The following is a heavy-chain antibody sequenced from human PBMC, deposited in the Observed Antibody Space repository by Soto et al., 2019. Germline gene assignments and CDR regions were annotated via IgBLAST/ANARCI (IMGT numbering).Heavy chain of an antibody. D-gene: IGHD6-13*01. J-gene: IGHJ4*02. CDR2: IWYDGSNK. V-gene: IGHV3-33*01. Sequence: QVQLVESGGGVVQPGRSLRLSCAASGFTFSSYGMHWVRQAPGKGLEWVAVIWYDGSNKYYADSVKGRFTISRDNSKNTLYLQMNSLRAEDTAVYYCARAAQELIAAVGTGDYWGQGTLVTVSS. CDR1: GFTFSSYG. CDR3: ARAAQELIAAVGTGDY.